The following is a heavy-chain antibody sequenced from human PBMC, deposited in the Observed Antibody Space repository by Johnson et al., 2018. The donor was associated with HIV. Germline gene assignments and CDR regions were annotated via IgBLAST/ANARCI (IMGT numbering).Heavy chain of an antibody. V-gene: IGHV3-7*01. CDR1: GFTFSSYW. CDR2: IKEDGSEK. Sequence: VQLVESGGGLVQPGGSLRLSCAASGFTFSSYWMSWVRQAPGKGLEWVANIKEDGSEKYYVDSVKGRFTISRDNAKNSLYRQMNSLRAEDTAVYYCARSEVRYFDWSYQRGAFDIWGQGTMVTVSS. J-gene: IGHJ3*02. CDR3: ARSEVRYFDWSYQRGAFDI. D-gene: IGHD3-9*01.